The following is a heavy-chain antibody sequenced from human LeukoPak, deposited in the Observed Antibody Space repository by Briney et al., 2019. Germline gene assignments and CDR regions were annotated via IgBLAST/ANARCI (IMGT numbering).Heavy chain of an antibody. Sequence: GGCLRLSCAASGFTFSSYAMSWVRQAPGKGLEWVSAISGSGGSTYYADSVKGRFTISRDNSKNTLYLQMNSLRAEDTAVYYCAKSYYDFWSGYQLFDYWGQGTLVTVSS. J-gene: IGHJ4*02. CDR2: ISGSGGST. V-gene: IGHV3-23*01. CDR1: GFTFSSYA. D-gene: IGHD3-3*01. CDR3: AKSYYDFWSGYQLFDY.